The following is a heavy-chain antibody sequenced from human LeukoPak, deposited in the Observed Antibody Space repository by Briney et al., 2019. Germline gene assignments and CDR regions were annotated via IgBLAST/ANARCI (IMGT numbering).Heavy chain of an antibody. J-gene: IGHJ4*02. CDR3: VRQYGGVYFSGGSGYSSFDD. V-gene: IGHV5-51*01. Sequence: GESLNISCKRCSHIFQIYWIGWVRQMPGEGLEWMGIIYAGDSDTIYSPSFQGPVPISADNSISTAYLQWSSLKASDTPMYYLVRQYGGVYFSGGSGYSSFDDWGQGTLVAVSS. CDR2: IYAGDSDT. D-gene: IGHD2-15*01. CDR1: SHIFQIYW.